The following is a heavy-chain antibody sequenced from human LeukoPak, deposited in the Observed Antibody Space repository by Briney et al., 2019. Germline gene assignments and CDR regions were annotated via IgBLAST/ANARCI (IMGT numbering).Heavy chain of an antibody. CDR2: IWYDGSDK. J-gene: IGHJ4*02. CDR3: ARFHGSNSEGKLDY. V-gene: IGHV3-33*01. Sequence: GGSLRLSCAASGFTFRGHGMHWVRQAPGKGLEWVSLIWYDGSDKYYADSVKGRFTISRDNSKNTLYLQMNSLRDEDTAIYYCARFHGSNSEGKLDYWGQGTLVTVSS. CDR1: GFTFRGHG. D-gene: IGHD4-23*01.